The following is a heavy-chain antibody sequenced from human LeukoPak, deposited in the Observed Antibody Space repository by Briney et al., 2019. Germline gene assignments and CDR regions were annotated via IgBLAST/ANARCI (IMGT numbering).Heavy chain of an antibody. D-gene: IGHD1-7*01. V-gene: IGHV1-18*01. CDR1: GYTFTSYG. CDR3: ARDRRLGRTGTTYYGMDV. Sequence: ASVKVSCKASGYTFTSYGISWVRQAPGQGLEWMGWISAYNGNTNYAQKLQGRVTMTTDTSTSTAYMELRSLRSDDTAVYYCARDRRLGRTGTTYYGMDVWGQGTTVTVSS. J-gene: IGHJ6*02. CDR2: ISAYNGNT.